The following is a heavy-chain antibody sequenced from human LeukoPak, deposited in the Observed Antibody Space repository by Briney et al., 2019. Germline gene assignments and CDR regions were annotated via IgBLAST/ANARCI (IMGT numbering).Heavy chain of an antibody. CDR1: EFSFSNYG. Sequence: GGSLRLSCAASEFSFSNYGMHWVRQAPGKGLEWVAVTSSDGGNKYYRDSVKGRFTISRDNSKNTLYLQMNSLRAEDTAVYYCAKDSYSSTWYVIHFWGQGTLVTVSS. V-gene: IGHV3-30*18. CDR3: AKDSYSSTWYVIHF. J-gene: IGHJ4*02. D-gene: IGHD6-13*01. CDR2: TSSDGGNK.